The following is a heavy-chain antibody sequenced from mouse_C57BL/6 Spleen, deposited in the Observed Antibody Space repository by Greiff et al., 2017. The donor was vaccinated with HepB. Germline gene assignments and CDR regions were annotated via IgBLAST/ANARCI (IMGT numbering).Heavy chain of an antibody. CDR3: ARNERGDGYYGYFDV. J-gene: IGHJ1*03. CDR1: GFSLTSYG. Sequence: VQRVESGPGLVQPSQSLSITCTVSGFSLTSYGVHWVRQSPGKGLEWLGVIWSGGSTDYNAAFISRLSISKDNSKSQVFFKMNSLQADDTAIYYCARNERGDGYYGYFDVWGTGTTVTVSS. V-gene: IGHV2-2*01. D-gene: IGHD2-3*01. CDR2: IWSGGST.